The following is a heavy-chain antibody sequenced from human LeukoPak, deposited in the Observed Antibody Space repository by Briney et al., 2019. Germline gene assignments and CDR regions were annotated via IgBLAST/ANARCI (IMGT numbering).Heavy chain of an antibody. J-gene: IGHJ4*02. CDR1: GFTFSSYE. CDR2: ISTSGNTI. Sequence: GGSLRLSCAASGFTFSSYEMNWVRQAPGKGLEWISYISTSGNTIYYADSVKGRCTISRDNAKNSLYLQMNSLRAEDTALYYCARGPHYDFWSGLFYWGQGTLVTVSS. D-gene: IGHD3-3*01. CDR3: ARGPHYDFWSGLFY. V-gene: IGHV3-48*03.